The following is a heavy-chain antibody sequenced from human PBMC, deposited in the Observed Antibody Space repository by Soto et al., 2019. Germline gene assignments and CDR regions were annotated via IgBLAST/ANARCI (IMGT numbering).Heavy chain of an antibody. CDR2: IYYVGST. CDR3: ARHSDYYDSSGYYDY. V-gene: IGHV4-39*01. J-gene: IGHJ4*02. D-gene: IGHD3-22*01. Sequence: SGTRSRTCTVSGCSISSSIYYWVWIRQPPGKGLEWIGSIYYVGSTYYNPSLKSRLTISVDTSKNQFSLKLSSVTAADTAVYYCARHSDYYDSSGYYDYWGQGTLVTVSS. CDR1: GCSISSSIYY.